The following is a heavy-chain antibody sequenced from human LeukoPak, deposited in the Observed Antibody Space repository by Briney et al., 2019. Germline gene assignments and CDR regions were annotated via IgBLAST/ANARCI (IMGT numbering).Heavy chain of an antibody. CDR3: ARSRNWLPFDY. D-gene: IGHD1-1*01. V-gene: IGHV1-2*06. J-gene: IGHJ4*02. CDR2: INPNSGGT. CDR1: GYTFTDYY. Sequence: ASVKVSCKASGYTFTDYYIHWVRQAPGQGLGWMGRINPNSGGTNYAQKFQGRVTMTRDTSINTAYMDLSRLRSDDTAVYYCARSRNWLPFDYWGQGTLVTVSS.